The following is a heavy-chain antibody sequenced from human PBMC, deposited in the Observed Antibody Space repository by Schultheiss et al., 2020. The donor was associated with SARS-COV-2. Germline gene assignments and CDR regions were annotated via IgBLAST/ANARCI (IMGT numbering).Heavy chain of an antibody. Sequence: ESLKISCAVYGGSFSGYYWSWIRQPPGKGLEWIGEINHSGSTNYNPSLKSRVTISVDTSKNQFSLKLSSVTAADTAVYYCARGRYANIVVVPAAKYYFDYWGQGTLVTVSS. CDR3: ARGRYANIVVVPAAKYYFDY. CDR1: GGSFSGYY. V-gene: IGHV4-34*01. D-gene: IGHD2-2*01. CDR2: INHSGST. J-gene: IGHJ4*02.